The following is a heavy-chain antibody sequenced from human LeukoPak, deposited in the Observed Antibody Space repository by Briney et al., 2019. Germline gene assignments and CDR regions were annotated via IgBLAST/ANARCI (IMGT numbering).Heavy chain of an antibody. J-gene: IGHJ4*02. D-gene: IGHD3-10*01. CDR3: AKGAYYYGSGTYFDY. CDR2: ISGSGGST. V-gene: IGHV3-23*01. Sequence: PGGSLRLSCAASGFTFSSYGMSWVRQAPGKGLEWVSAISGSGGSTYYADSVKGRFTISRDNSKNTLYLQMNSLRAEDTAVYYCAKGAYYYGSGTYFDYWGRGTLVTVSS. CDR1: GFTFSSYG.